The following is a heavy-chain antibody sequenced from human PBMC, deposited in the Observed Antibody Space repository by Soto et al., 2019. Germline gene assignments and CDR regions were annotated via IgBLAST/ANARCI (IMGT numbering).Heavy chain of an antibody. CDR1: GGSIISYY. D-gene: IGHD1-1*01. CDR3: ARAEIPLEPFDY. V-gene: IGHV4-59*01. J-gene: IGHJ4*02. Sequence: SETLSLTCTVSGGSIISYYWNWIRQSPGRGLEWIGYISYSGSTNYNPSLKSRVTISVDTSKNQFSLKLSSVTAANTAVYYCARAEIPLEPFDYWGQGTLVTVSS. CDR2: ISYSGST.